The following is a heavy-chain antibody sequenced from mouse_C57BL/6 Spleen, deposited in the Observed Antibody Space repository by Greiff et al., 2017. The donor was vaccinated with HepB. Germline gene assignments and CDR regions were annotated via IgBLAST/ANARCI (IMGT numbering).Heavy chain of an antibody. CDR2: IDPSDSYT. V-gene: IGHV1-69*01. Sequence: QVQLQQPGAELVMPGASVKLSCKASGYTFTSYWMHWVKQRPGQGLEWIGEIDPSDSYTNYNQKFKGKSTLTVDKSSSTAYMQLSSLTSEDSAVYDCAKIADSSGDGVAYWGQGTRVTVSA. J-gene: IGHJ3*01. CDR3: AKIADSSGDGVAY. D-gene: IGHD3-2*02. CDR1: GYTFTSYW.